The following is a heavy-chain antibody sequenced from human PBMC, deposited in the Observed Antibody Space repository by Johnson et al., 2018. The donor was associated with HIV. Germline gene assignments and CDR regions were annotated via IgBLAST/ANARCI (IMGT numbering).Heavy chain of an antibody. D-gene: IGHD3-10*01. J-gene: IGHJ3*01. CDR1: GFTFSNAW. V-gene: IGHV3-23*04. CDR2: ITGGGGST. CDR3: YCTEHFGAGSESLGTFDA. Sequence: VQLVESGGGLVKPGGSLRLSCAASGFTFSNAWMSWVRQAPGKGLEWVSTITGGGGSTYYADSVKGRFTISEDNSKNLLFLQMTRLRLDDTAVYSCYCTEHFGAGSESLGTFDAWGQGTMVTVSS.